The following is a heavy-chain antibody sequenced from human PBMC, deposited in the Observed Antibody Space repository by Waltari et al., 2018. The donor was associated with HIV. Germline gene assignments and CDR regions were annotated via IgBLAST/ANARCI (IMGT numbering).Heavy chain of an antibody. CDR2: LYHSGST. Sequence: QVQLQESGPGRVKPSETLSRTCTVSGRAISRYYGRWIRQPPGKGLEWVGYLYHSGSTNHPPSLKSRVPLSVDTSKNQFSLKLSSVTAADTAVYYCARCGYSYGPPQYYFDYCGQGPLVTVSS. J-gene: IGHJ4*02. CDR3: ARCGYSYGPPQYYFDY. V-gene: IGHV4-59*01. CDR1: GRAISRYY. D-gene: IGHD5-18*01.